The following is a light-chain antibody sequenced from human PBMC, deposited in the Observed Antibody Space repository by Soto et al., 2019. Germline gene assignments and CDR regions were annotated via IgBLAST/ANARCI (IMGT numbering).Light chain of an antibody. CDR3: CSYTTSSTYV. Sequence: QSVLTQPASVSGSPGQSIAISCTGTSSDVGGYNYVSWYQQHPGKAPKLMIYDVSHRPSGVSNRFSGSKSGNTASLTISGLQAEDEADYYCCSYTTSSTYVFGTGTKVTVL. CDR1: SSDVGGYNY. V-gene: IGLV2-14*03. CDR2: DVS. J-gene: IGLJ1*01.